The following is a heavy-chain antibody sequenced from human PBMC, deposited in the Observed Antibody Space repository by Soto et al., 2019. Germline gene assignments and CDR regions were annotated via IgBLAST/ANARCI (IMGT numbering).Heavy chain of an antibody. Sequence: GGSLRLSCAASGFTFSTYAMSWVRQAPGKGLEWVSGITGSGGNTYYADSVKGRFTISRDNSKNTLYLQMNSLRAEDTAVYYCAKDSYNGYFDWFFDYWGQGTLVTVSS. CDR1: GFTFSTYA. CDR3: AKDSYNGYFDWFFDY. J-gene: IGHJ4*02. D-gene: IGHD3-9*01. V-gene: IGHV3-23*01. CDR2: ITGSGGNT.